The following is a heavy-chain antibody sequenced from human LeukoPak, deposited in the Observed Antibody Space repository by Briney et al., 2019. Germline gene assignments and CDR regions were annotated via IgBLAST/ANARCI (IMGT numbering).Heavy chain of an antibody. J-gene: IGHJ6*02. D-gene: IGHD3-3*01. CDR1: GYPFTTYD. CDR2: MNPNSGGT. CDR3: ARGAIFGVTTRGYGVDV. Sequence: ASVKVSCKASGYPFTTYDINWVRQAPGQGLEWVAWMNPNSGGTVYAQKFQGRVTLARDTSIGTAYMELNSLRSEDTAVYYCARGAIFGVTTRGYGVDVWGQGTTVTVSS. V-gene: IGHV1-8*01.